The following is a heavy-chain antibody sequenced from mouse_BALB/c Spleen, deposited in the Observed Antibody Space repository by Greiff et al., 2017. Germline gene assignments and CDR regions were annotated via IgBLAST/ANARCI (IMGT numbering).Heavy chain of an antibody. CDR3: TRFDYGTNFDV. CDR2: IYPSDSYT. V-gene: IGHV1-69*02. CDR1: GYTFTSYW. J-gene: IGHJ1*01. Sequence: VQLQQPGAELVRPGASVKLSCKASGYTFTSYWINWVKQRPGQGLEWIGNIYPSDSYTNYNQKFKDKATLTVDKSSSTAYMQLSSPTSEDSAVYYCTRFDYGTNFDVWGAGTTVTVSS. D-gene: IGHD1-1*01.